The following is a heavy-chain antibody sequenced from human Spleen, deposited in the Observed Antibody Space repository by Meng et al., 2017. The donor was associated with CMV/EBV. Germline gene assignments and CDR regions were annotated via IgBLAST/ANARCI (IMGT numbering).Heavy chain of an antibody. Sequence: AVSGASIVSGGYYWTWIRQRPGKGLECIGYIHDSETPYYNPSLKSQIIMSVDTSKNHFSLKLSSVTAADTAVYYCASSSHDKWGIDYWGQGTLVTVSS. CDR2: IHDSETP. CDR3: ASSSHDKWGIDY. V-gene: IGHV4-31*11. D-gene: IGHD6-13*01. CDR1: GASIVSGGYY. J-gene: IGHJ4*02.